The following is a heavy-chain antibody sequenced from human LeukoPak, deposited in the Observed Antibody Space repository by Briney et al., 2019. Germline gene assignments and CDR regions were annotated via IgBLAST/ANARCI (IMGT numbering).Heavy chain of an antibody. CDR3: AKWGALRFLEWPDY. J-gene: IGHJ4*02. CDR1: GFTFSSYA. V-gene: IGHV3-23*01. D-gene: IGHD3-3*01. Sequence: PGGSLRLSCAASGFTFSSYAMSWVRQAPGKGLEWVSTISGSGGSTYYADSVKGRFTISRDNAKNTLYLQMNSLRAEDTAVYYCAKWGALRFLEWPDYWGQGTLVTVSS. CDR2: ISGSGGST.